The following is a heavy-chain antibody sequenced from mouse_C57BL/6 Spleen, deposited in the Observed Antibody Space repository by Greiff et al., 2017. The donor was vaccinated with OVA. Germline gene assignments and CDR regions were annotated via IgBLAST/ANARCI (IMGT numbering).Heavy chain of an antibody. J-gene: IGHJ3*01. V-gene: IGHV1-39*01. D-gene: IGHD1-1*01. CDR2: INPNYGTT. CDR1: GYSFTDYN. Sequence: VQLQQSGPELVKPGASVKISCKASGYSFTDYNMNWVKQSNGKSLEWIGVINPNYGTTSYNEKFKGKATLTVDKSSSTAYMQLNSLTSEDSAVYYCARKGRFRDYGSSSWFAYWGQGTLVTVSA. CDR3: ARKGRFRDYGSSSWFAY.